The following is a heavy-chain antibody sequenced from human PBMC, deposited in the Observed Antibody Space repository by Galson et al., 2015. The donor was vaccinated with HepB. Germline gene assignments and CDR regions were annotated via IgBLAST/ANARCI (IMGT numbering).Heavy chain of an antibody. CDR3: ARLFGSGSFWGPLIDY. J-gene: IGHJ4*01. CDR1: GGSISSSGYH. Sequence: TLSLTCSVSGGSISSSGYHWGWIRQPPGGGLEYIGKVSNRGIVDYNPSLGSRVTISVDTSRNQISLRLSYVTAADKAVYYCARLFGSGSFWGPLIDYWGHGILVTVSS. D-gene: IGHD3-10*01. CDR2: VSNRGIV. V-gene: IGHV4-39*01.